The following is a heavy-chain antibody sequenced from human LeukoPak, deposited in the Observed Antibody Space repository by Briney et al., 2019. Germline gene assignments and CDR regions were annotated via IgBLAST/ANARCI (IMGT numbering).Heavy chain of an antibody. CDR2: ISSSSSYI. J-gene: IGHJ4*02. Sequence: GGSLRLSCAASGFTFSSYSMNWVRQAPGKGLEWVSSISSSSSYIYYADSVKGRFTISRDNAKNSLYLQMNSLRAEDTAVYYCASPYSMYSSSDYWGQGTLVTVSS. D-gene: IGHD6-19*01. CDR3: ASPYSMYSSSDY. V-gene: IGHV3-21*01. CDR1: GFTFSSYS.